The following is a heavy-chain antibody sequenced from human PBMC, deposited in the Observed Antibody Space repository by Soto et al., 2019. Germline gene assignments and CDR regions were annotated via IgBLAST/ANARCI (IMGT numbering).Heavy chain of an antibody. D-gene: IGHD1-26*01. J-gene: IGHJ4*02. Sequence: QLQLQESGPGLVKPSETLSLTCTVSGGSISSSNYYWAWIRQSPGKGLEWIGNIYYSEGTYYNPSLKSRVTISVDTSKNQVSLKLYSVTAADTAVYYCASVAKWELLFDYWGQGTLVTVSS. CDR2: IYYSEGT. V-gene: IGHV4-39*01. CDR1: GGSISSSNYY. CDR3: ASVAKWELLFDY.